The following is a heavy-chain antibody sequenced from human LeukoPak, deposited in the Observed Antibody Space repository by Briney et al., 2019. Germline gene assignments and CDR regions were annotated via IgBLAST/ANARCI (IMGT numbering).Heavy chain of an antibody. D-gene: IGHD2-2*02. V-gene: IGHV4-39*07. CDR2: IYSTGTT. CDR1: GGSISTSNYY. J-gene: IGHJ4*02. Sequence: SETLSLTCTVSGGSISTSNYYWGWIRQSPGKGLEWIGRIYSTGTTYYNPSLKSRVTISVDTSKNQFSLKLSSVTAADTAVYYCARRRPATAIRYFDYWGQGTLVTVSS. CDR3: ARRRPATAIRYFDY.